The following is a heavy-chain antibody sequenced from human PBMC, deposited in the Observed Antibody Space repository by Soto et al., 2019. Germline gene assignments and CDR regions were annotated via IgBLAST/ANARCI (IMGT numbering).Heavy chain of an antibody. V-gene: IGHV3-23*01. D-gene: IGHD3-9*01. J-gene: IGHJ3*02. CDR3: AKPYYDILTAFDI. CDR2: ISVSGGST. CDR1: GFTFSSYA. Sequence: EVQLLESGGGLVQPGGSLRLSCAASGFTFSSYAMSWVRQAPGKGLEWVSAISVSGGSTYYADTVKGRFTISRDNSKNTLYLQMNSLRAEDTAVYYCAKPYYDILTAFDIWGQGTMVTVSS.